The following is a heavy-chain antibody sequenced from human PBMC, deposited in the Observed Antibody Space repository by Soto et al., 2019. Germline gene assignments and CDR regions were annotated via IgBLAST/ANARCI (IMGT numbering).Heavy chain of an antibody. V-gene: IGHV3-74*01. CDR1: GFTFSSYW. D-gene: IGHD3-3*01. Sequence: GGSLRLSCAASGFTFSSYWMHWVRQGPGKGLVWVSRINSDGSSTSYADSVKGRFTISRDNAKNTLYLQMNSLRAEDTAVYYCARDRTINYYYYYMDVWGKGTTVTVSS. CDR2: INSDGSST. CDR3: ARDRTINYYYYYMDV. J-gene: IGHJ6*03.